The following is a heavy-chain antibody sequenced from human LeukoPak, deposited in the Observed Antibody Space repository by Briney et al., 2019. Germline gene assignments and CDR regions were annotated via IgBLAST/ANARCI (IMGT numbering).Heavy chain of an antibody. V-gene: IGHV3-21*04. CDR1: GFTFSSYS. D-gene: IGHD3-10*01. Sequence: GGSLRLSCAASGFTFSSYSMNWVRQAPGKGLEWVSSISSSSSDIYYADSMKARFTISRDNAKNSLYLQMNSLRAEDTAVYCCARGDAYYGSGSYYYAVDYWGQGTLVTASS. J-gene: IGHJ4*02. CDR3: ARGDAYYGSGSYYYAVDY. CDR2: ISSSSSDI.